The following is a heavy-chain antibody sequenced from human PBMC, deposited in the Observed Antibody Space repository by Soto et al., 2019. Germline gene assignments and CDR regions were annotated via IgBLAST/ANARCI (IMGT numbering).Heavy chain of an antibody. CDR3: VRVYRYDQNDY. J-gene: IGHJ4*02. Sequence: SLRLSCAASGFSLINFWMAWVRQTGKGLEWVANINSDGSGKYYVDSVEGRFTISRDNAKNSLYLEMNSLRVEDSAVYYCVRVYRYDQNDYWGQGAQVTVS. D-gene: IGHD3-16*02. CDR2: INSDGSGK. CDR1: GFSLINFW. V-gene: IGHV3-7*02.